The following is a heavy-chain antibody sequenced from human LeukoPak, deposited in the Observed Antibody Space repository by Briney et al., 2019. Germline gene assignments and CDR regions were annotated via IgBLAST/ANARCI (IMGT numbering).Heavy chain of an antibody. Sequence: GGSLRLSCAASGFTFSSYGMHWVRQVPGKGLEWVAVISHDGSNKYYVDSVKGRFTISRDNSKNTVYLQMNSLRPEGTAVYYCAKEIYYGSGSYPDYWGQGTLVTVSS. J-gene: IGHJ4*02. CDR1: GFTFSSYG. V-gene: IGHV3-30*18. CDR2: ISHDGSNK. CDR3: AKEIYYGSGSYPDY. D-gene: IGHD3-10*01.